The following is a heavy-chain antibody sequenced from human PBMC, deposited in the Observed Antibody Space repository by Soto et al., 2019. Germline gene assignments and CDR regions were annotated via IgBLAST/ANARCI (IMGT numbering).Heavy chain of an antibody. CDR3: AKLRSSSWTQYAFDI. CDR2: ISYDGSNK. CDR1: GFTFSSYG. Sequence: GSLRLSCAASGFTFSSYGMHWVRQAPGKGLEWVAVISYDGSNKYYADSVKGRFTISRDNSKNTLYLQMNSLRAEDTAVYYCAKLRSSSWTQYAFDIWGHGTMVTVSS. J-gene: IGHJ3*02. D-gene: IGHD6-13*01. V-gene: IGHV3-30*18.